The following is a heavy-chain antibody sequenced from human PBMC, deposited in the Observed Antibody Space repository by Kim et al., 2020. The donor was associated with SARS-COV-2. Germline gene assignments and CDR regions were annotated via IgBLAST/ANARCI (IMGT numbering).Heavy chain of an antibody. CDR3: AREEAGIAAPLRSGAFDI. V-gene: IGHV3-53*01. J-gene: IGHJ3*02. Sequence: GGSLRLSCAASGFTVSSNYMSWVRQAPGKGLEWVSVIYSGGSTYYADSVKGRFTISRDNSKNTLYLQMNSLRAEDTAVYYCAREEAGIAAPLRSGAFDIWGQGTMVTVSS. CDR1: GFTVSSNY. CDR2: IYSGGST. D-gene: IGHD6-13*01.